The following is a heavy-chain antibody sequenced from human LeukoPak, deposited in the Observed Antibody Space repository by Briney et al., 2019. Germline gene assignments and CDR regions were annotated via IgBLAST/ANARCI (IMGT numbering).Heavy chain of an antibody. J-gene: IGHJ4*02. Sequence: SETLSLTCAVYGGSFSGYYWSWIRQPPGKGLEWIGEINHSGSTNYNPSLKSRVTISVDTSKNQFSLKLSSVTAADTAVYYCARGEWLGELSYWGQGTLVTVPS. V-gene: IGHV4-34*01. D-gene: IGHD3-10*01. CDR1: GGSFSGYY. CDR3: ARGEWLGELSY. CDR2: INHSGST.